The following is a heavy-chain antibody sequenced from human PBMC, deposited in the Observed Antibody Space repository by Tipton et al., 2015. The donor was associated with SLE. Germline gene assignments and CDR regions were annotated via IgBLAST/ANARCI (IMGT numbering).Heavy chain of an antibody. Sequence: LRLSCTVSGGSIGTSYWSWIRQPPGKGLEWIAYIHYSGVTKYNPSLKSRVTISIDKSKNQFSLKLNSVTAADTAVYYCARGGTDHDSSGNIDYWGQGTLITASS. D-gene: IGHD3-22*01. CDR3: ARGGTDHDSSGNIDY. CDR2: IHYSGVT. J-gene: IGHJ4*02. V-gene: IGHV4-59*01. CDR1: GGSIGTSY.